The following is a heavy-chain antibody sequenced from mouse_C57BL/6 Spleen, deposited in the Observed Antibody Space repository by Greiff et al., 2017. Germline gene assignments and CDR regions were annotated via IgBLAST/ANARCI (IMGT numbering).Heavy chain of an antibody. D-gene: IGHD6-2*01. Sequence: EVKLMESGGGLVQPGGSMKLSCVASGFTFSNYWMNWVRQSPEKGLEWVAQIRLKSDNYATHYAESVKGRFTISRDDSKSSVYLQMNNLRAEDTGIYSCTGLSSFSFDYWGQGTTLTVSS. CDR3: TGLSSFSFDY. CDR2: IRLKSDNYAT. CDR1: GFTFSNYW. J-gene: IGHJ2*01. V-gene: IGHV6-3*01.